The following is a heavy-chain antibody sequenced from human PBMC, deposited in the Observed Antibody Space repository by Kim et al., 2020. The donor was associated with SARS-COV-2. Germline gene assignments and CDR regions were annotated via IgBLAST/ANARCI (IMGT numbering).Heavy chain of an antibody. V-gene: IGHV5-10-1*01. CDR1: GYSFTSNW. Sequence: GESLKISCMGSGYSFTSNWITWVRQLPGKGLEWMGKIDPADSSTNYSPSFQGHVTISADKSINTAYLHWSSLKASDTAVYYCTRVALTATGWFFDLWGRGTLVTVSS. CDR2: IDPADSST. D-gene: IGHD2-21*02. J-gene: IGHJ2*01. CDR3: TRVALTATGWFFDL.